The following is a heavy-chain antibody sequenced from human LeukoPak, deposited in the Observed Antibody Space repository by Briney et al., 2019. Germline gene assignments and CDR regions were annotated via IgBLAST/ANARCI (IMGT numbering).Heavy chain of an antibody. J-gene: IGHJ5*02. CDR1: GGSISSYY. CDR3: ARGVFSSTPDWFDP. V-gene: IGHV4-4*07. Sequence: SETLSLTCTVSGGSISSYYWSWIRQPAGKGMEWIGRSYTCGSANYNPSLKSRVTMSVDTSKNQFSLKLGSVTAADTAVYYCARGVFSSTPDWFDPWGQGTLVTVSS. D-gene: IGHD3-3*01. CDR2: SYTCGSA.